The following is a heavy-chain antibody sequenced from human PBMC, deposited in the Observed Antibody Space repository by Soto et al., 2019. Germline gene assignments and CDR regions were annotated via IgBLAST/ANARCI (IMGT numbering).Heavy chain of an antibody. CDR1: GFTFSDTL. CDR2: INPANGNT. CDR3: ARDIVSLGPRANDAFDV. D-gene: IGHD1-26*01. V-gene: IGHV1-3*01. Sequence: QVQLVQSGAEMKKPGASVNISCQASGFTFSDTLINWVRQGPGQGLEWMGWINPANGNTRYSESFQGRVTISSLSSASTAYVALSELTSEDTAVYYCARDIVSLGPRANDAFDVWGQGTMITVSS. J-gene: IGHJ3*01.